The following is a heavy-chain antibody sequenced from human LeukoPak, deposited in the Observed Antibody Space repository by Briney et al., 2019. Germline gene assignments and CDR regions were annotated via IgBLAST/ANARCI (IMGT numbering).Heavy chain of an antibody. CDR2: IYYSGST. D-gene: IGHD3-22*01. CDR3: ARASITMIVEEHDAFDI. CDR1: GGSISSYY. J-gene: IGHJ3*02. V-gene: IGHV4-59*13. Sequence: PSETLSLTCTVSGGSISSYYWSWIRQPPGKGLEWIGYIYYSGSTNYNPSLKSRVTISVDTSKNQFSLKLSSVTAADTAVYYCARASITMIVEEHDAFDIWGRGTMVTVSS.